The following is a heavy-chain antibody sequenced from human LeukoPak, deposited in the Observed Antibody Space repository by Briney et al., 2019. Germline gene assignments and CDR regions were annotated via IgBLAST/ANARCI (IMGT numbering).Heavy chain of an antibody. CDR3: ARVSQQLVRRGVYPSMDA. V-gene: IGHV3-11*06. CDR1: GCIFSDFY. CDR2: ISGSSHNV. J-gene: IGHJ6*03. Sequence: GGSLRLSCAPYGCIFSDFYMSWIRQAPGRGLEWVSYISGSSHNVRYADSVKGRFTISRDNAKNSLYLQMNSLRAEDTAVSYCARVSQQLVRRGVYPSMDAWGKGTTVTVSS. D-gene: IGHD6-13*01.